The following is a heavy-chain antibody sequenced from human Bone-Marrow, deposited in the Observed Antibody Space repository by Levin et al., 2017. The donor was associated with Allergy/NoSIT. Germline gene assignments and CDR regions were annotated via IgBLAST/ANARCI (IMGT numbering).Heavy chain of an antibody. D-gene: IGHD5-12*01. J-gene: IGHJ4*02. CDR2: IYYSGST. Sequence: SETLSLTCTVSGGSISSGGYYWSWIRQHPGKGLEWIGYIYYSGSTYYNPSLKSRVTISVDTSKNQFSLKLSSVTAADTAVYYCARLSIVATDYRGQGTLVTVSS. CDR3: ARLSIVATDY. CDR1: GGSISSGGYY. V-gene: IGHV4-31*03.